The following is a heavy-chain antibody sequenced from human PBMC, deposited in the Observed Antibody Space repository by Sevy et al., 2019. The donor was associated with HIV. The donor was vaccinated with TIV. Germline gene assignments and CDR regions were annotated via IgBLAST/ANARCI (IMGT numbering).Heavy chain of an antibody. Sequence: SETLSLTCTVSGGSLSGHYWSWVRQPPGKALECLGYVYYTGNTYYNPSLKSRVTLSLDTSKNQFSLRLTSVTPADTAVYYCARFHSTNILENHFGPWGQGTLVTVSS. V-gene: IGHV4-59*11. CDR3: ARFHSTNILENHFGP. D-gene: IGHD2-21*01. J-gene: IGHJ5*02. CDR2: VYYTGNT. CDR1: GGSLSGHY.